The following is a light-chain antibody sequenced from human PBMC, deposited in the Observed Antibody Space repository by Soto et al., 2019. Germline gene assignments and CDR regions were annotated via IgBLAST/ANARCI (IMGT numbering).Light chain of an antibody. CDR1: QTVSGSY. J-gene: IGKJ3*01. CDR2: GAT. Sequence: EIVLTQSPGTLSLSPGERATLSCGASQTVSGSYLAWYQQKPGQAPRLLIHGATNRATGIPDRFSGSRSGTDSSLTISRLEPEDSAVYYCQQYGSSPFTFGPGTKVEIK. CDR3: QQYGSSPFT. V-gene: IGKV3-20*01.